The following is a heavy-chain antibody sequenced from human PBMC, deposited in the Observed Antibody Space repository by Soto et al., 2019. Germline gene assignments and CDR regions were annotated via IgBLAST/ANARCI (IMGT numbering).Heavy chain of an antibody. V-gene: IGHV1-69*13. J-gene: IGHJ5*02. CDR1: GRTFSSHA. D-gene: IGHD5-12*01. Sequence: SVKVSCKASGRTFSSHAISWVRQAPGQRLEWMGGIIPIFGTANYAQKFQGRVTITADESTSTAYMELSSLRSEDTAVYYCARGPPSELDIEWFGPWGQGTLVTVSS. CDR2: IIPIFGTA. CDR3: ARGPPSELDIEWFGP.